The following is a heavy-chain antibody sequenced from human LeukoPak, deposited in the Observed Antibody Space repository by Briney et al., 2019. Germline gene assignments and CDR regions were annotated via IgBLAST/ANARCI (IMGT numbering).Heavy chain of an antibody. CDR1: GYTFTGYY. Sequence: ASVKVSCKASGYTFTGYYMHWVRQALGQGLEWMGWINPNSGGTNYAQKFQGRVTMTRDTSISTAYMELSRLRSDDTAVYYCARWYYDPDAFDIWGQGTMVTVSS. CDR2: INPNSGGT. V-gene: IGHV1-2*02. CDR3: ARWYYDPDAFDI. J-gene: IGHJ3*02. D-gene: IGHD3-22*01.